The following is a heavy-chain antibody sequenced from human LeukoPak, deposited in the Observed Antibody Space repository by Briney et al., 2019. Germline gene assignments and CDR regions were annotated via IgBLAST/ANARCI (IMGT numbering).Heavy chain of an antibody. CDR1: GGSIGNNHYY. Sequence: SETLSLTCTVSGGSIGNNHYYWGWIRQPPGKGLEWIGSIYYSGSTYYNPSLKSRITISVDTSKNQFSLKLSSVTAADTAVYYCARDCLTMVRGVIMGTRWFDPWGQGTLVTVSS. J-gene: IGHJ5*02. CDR3: ARDCLTMVRGVIMGTRWFDP. CDR2: IYYSGST. D-gene: IGHD3-10*01. V-gene: IGHV4-39*07.